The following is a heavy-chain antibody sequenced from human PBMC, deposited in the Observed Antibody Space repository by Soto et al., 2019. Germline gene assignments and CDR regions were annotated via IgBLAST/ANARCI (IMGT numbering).Heavy chain of an antibody. D-gene: IGHD2-8*01. Sequence: TSETLSLTCAVSGGSISGSYYYWAWLRQSPGKGLEWIGYIYNGGRTFYRPSLESRINMSLDATKNSYSLRLTSVTAADTAVYYCARAPVGMDSINFFDHWGQGILVTVSS. CDR1: GGSISGSYYY. CDR2: IYNGGRT. CDR3: ARAPVGMDSINFFDH. V-gene: IGHV4-30-2*05. J-gene: IGHJ4*02.